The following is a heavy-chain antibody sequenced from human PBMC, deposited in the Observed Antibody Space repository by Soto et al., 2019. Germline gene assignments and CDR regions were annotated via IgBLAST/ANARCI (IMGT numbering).Heavy chain of an antibody. D-gene: IGHD2-15*01. CDR3: ARDPLFGIVVVVAAIDGYYYGMDV. CDR1: GFPFDDYV. CDR2: INWNGGST. V-gene: IGHV3-20*04. Sequence: PGGSLRLSCAASGFPFDDYVMSWVRQAPGKGLEWVSGINWNGGSTGYADSVKGRFTISRDNAKNSLYLQMNSLRAEDTALYYCARDPLFGIVVVVAAIDGYYYGMDVWGQGT. J-gene: IGHJ6*02.